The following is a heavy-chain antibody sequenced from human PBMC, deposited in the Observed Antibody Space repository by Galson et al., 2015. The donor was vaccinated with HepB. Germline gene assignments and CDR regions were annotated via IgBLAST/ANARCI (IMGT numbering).Heavy chain of an antibody. V-gene: IGHV3-30-3*01. CDR3: ARDGRVRGVGELDY. CDR1: GFTFSSYA. Sequence: SLRLSCAASGFTFSSYAMHWVRQAPGKGLEWVAVISYDGSNKYYADSVKGRFTISRDNSKNTLYLQMNSLRAEDTAVYYCARDGRVRGVGELDYWGQGTLVTVSS. CDR2: ISYDGSNK. D-gene: IGHD3-10*01. J-gene: IGHJ4*02.